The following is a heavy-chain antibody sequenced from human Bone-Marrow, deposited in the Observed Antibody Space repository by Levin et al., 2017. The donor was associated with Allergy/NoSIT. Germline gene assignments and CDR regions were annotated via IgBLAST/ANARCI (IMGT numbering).Heavy chain of an antibody. Sequence: GGSLRLSRAASGFTFSTYAMHWVRQAPGKGLEWVAVISYSGTKKYYEDSVKGRFTISRDTSKNTLSLQINSLRAEDTAVYYCARDLNDYGDNIGFYNFYGMDVWGQGTTVTVSS. CDR2: ISYSGTKK. V-gene: IGHV3-30*04. CDR3: ARDLNDYGDNIGFYNFYGMDV. CDR1: GFTFSTYA. J-gene: IGHJ6*02. D-gene: IGHD4-17*01.